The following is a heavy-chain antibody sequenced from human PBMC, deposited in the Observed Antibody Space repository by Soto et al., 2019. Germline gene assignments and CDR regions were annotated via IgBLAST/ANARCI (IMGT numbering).Heavy chain of an antibody. CDR1: GGSISSGGYY. V-gene: IGHV4-31*03. Sequence: SETLSLTCTVSGGSISSGGYYWSWIRQHPGKGLEWIGYIYYSGSTYYNPSLKSRVTISVDTSKNQFSLKLSFVTAADTAVYYCARAPSGYDQSLDYWGQGTLVTVSS. CDR3: ARAPSGYDQSLDY. CDR2: IYYSGST. J-gene: IGHJ4*02. D-gene: IGHD5-12*01.